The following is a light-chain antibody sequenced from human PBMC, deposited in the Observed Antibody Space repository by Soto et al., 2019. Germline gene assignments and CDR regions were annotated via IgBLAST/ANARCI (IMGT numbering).Light chain of an antibody. CDR1: QDISNY. V-gene: IGKV1-33*01. CDR2: DAS. CDR3: QQYHNRPPMYA. Sequence: DIQMTQSPSSLSASVGDRVTITCQASQDISNYLNWYQQKPGKAPKLLIYDASNLEIGVPSRFSGSGSGTDFTFTISSLQPEDIATYYCQQYHNRPPMYAFGQGTKLEIK. J-gene: IGKJ2*01.